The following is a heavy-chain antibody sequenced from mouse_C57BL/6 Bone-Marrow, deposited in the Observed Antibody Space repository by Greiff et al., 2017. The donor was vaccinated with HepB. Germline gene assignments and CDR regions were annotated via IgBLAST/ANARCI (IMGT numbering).Heavy chain of an antibody. V-gene: IGHV5-4*01. CDR2: ISDGGSYT. CDR3: ARDPPYYYGSSYVDY. J-gene: IGHJ2*01. D-gene: IGHD1-1*01. Sequence: EVKLMESGGGLVKPGGSLKLSCAASGFTFSSYAMSWVRQTPEKRLEWVATISDGGSYTYYPDNVKGRFTISRDNAKNNLYLQMSHLKSEDTAMYYCARDPPYYYGSSYVDYWGQGTTLTVSS. CDR1: GFTFSSYA.